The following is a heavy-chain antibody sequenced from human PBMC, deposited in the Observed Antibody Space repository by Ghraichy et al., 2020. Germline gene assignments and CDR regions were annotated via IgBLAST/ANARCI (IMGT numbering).Heavy chain of an antibody. V-gene: IGHV3-7*01. Sequence: GGSLRLSCAASGFTFSSYGMSWVRQAPGKGLEWVANIKKDGSEKYYVDSVKGRFTISRDNAKNSLYLQMNSLRAEDTAVYYCARDLGSGWYFDYWGQGTLVTVSS. CDR2: IKKDGSEK. CDR3: ARDLGSGWYFDY. CDR1: GFTFSSYG. J-gene: IGHJ4*02. D-gene: IGHD6-19*01.